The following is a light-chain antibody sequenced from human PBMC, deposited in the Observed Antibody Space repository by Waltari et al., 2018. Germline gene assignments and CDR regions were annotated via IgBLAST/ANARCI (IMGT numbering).Light chain of an antibody. CDR3: AAWDDSLSAWV. Sequence: QSVLTQPPSASGTPGQRVTISCSGSSSNIGSNYVYWYQQLPGTAPKLLIYRNNQRPSGAPDRSSGSKSGTSASLAISGLRSEDEADYYCAAWDDSLSAWVFGGGTKLTVL. J-gene: IGLJ3*02. V-gene: IGLV1-47*01. CDR2: RNN. CDR1: SSNIGSNY.